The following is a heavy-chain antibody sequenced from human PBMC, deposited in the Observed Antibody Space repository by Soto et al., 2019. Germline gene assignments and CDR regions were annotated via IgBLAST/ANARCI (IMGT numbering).Heavy chain of an antibody. V-gene: IGHV1-69*06. D-gene: IGHD3-10*01. J-gene: IGHJ6*02. Sequence: AVNVSCKASGGTFSSYTIHRVRQAPGQGLEWMGGIIPIFVTANYAQKFQGRVTITADKSTSTAYMELSSLRSEDTAVYYCASAYGSGSYYGMDVWGQGITLTIYS. CDR2: IIPIFVTA. CDR1: GGTFSSYT. CDR3: ASAYGSGSYYGMDV.